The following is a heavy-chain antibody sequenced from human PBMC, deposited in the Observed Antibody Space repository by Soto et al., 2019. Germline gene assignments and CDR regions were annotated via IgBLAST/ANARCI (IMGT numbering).Heavy chain of an antibody. D-gene: IGHD6-13*01. CDR2: IYPGDSDT. J-gene: IGHJ6*02. CDR1: GYSFTSYW. CDR3: ARRSEGGIAAAPIYGMDV. Sequence: PGESLKISCKGSGYSFTSYWIGWVRQMPGKGLEWMGIIYPGDSDTRYSPSFQGQVTISADKSISTAYLQWSSLKASDTAMYYCARRSEGGIAAAPIYGMDVWGQGTTVTVSS. V-gene: IGHV5-51*01.